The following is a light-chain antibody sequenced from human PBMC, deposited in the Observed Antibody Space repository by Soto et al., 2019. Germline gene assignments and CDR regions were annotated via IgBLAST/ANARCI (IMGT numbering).Light chain of an antibody. CDR1: QSVSSY. V-gene: IGKV3-11*01. CDR2: AAS. CDR3: QQRSNWLT. Sequence: EIVWTQSPATLSLSPGERATLSCRASQSVSSYLAWYQQKPGQAPRLLIYAASNRATGIPARCSASGSRTYFHLTISSLEPDVFAVYYSQQRSNWLTFGGGTKVEIK. J-gene: IGKJ4*01.